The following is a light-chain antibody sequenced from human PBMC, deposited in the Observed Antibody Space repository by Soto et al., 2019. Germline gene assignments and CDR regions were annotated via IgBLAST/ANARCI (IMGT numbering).Light chain of an antibody. CDR2: GAS. Sequence: EIVMSQSPATVSVSPGERATLSCRASQSISTNLAWYQQRPGQAPRLLIYGASTRATGISVRFSGSGSGTDFSLTISRLEPEDFAVYYCHQYDNAPQTYGQGTKVDIK. CDR3: HQYDNAPQT. V-gene: IGKV3-15*01. CDR1: QSISTN. J-gene: IGKJ2*01.